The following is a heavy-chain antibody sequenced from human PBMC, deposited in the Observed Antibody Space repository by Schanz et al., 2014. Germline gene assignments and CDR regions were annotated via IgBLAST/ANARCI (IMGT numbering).Heavy chain of an antibody. J-gene: IGHJ4*02. CDR3: AKYRYSVFDFDY. D-gene: IGHD3-16*02. CDR1: GFTLSSYA. V-gene: IGHV3-23*04. CDR2: ISGSGVIT. Sequence: DVQLAESGGGLVQPGGSLRLSCAASGFTLSSYALSWVRQSPGKGLEWVSGISGSGVITYYEDSVKGRFTISRDNSKNTLYLQMNSLRAEDTAIYYCAKYRYSVFDFDYWGQGTLVTVSS.